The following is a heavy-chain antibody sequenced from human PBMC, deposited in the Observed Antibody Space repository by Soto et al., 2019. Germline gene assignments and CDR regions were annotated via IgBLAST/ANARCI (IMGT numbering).Heavy chain of an antibody. Sequence: EVQLLDSGGGLVQPGGSLRLSCAASGFTFRNYAMTWVRQGPGKGLEWVSGISGSGGRSYYADSVKGRFTISRDNSNSTLYLQMNSLRAEDTAVYYCAKAYFVWSSEQPYYFDYWGQGTLVTVSS. V-gene: IGHV3-23*01. CDR1: GFTFRNYA. J-gene: IGHJ4*02. D-gene: IGHD3-16*01. CDR3: AKAYFVWSSEQPYYFDY. CDR2: ISGSGGRS.